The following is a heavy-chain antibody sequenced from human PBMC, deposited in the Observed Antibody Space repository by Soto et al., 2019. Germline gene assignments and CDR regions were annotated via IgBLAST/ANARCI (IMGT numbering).Heavy chain of an antibody. CDR3: TRGGASSQWFDP. CDR2: INHSVTT. V-gene: IGHV4-31*03. D-gene: IGHD2-15*01. J-gene: IGHJ5*02. CDR1: GGSITGGYY. Sequence: PSETLSLTCTVSGGSITGGYYWSWIRQHPGKGPEWIGFINHSVTTSYNLSLKSRVTMSVDTSANQFSLRLNSVTAADTAVYYRTRGGASSQWFDPWGQGTLVTVSS.